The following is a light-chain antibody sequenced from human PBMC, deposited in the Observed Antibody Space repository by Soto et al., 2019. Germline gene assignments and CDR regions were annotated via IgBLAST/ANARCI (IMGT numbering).Light chain of an antibody. V-gene: IGKV3-15*01. CDR2: GAS. CDR1: QSVSSN. Sequence: EIVMTQSPATLSVSPGERATLSCRASQSVSSNLAWYQQKPGQAPRLLIYGASTRATGIPARFSGSGSGTEFTLTFSSLQSEDFAVYYCQQYNNWPLPFGQGTRLESK. CDR3: QQYNNWPLP. J-gene: IGKJ5*01.